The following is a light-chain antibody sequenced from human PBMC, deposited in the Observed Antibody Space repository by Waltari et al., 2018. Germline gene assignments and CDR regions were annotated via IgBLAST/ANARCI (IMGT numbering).Light chain of an antibody. CDR3: SSYTTSDTWV. J-gene: IGLJ3*02. CDR2: DVS. CDR1: SSDVGAYNH. V-gene: IGLV2-14*03. Sequence: QSALPQPASVSGSPSKSITITGTGSSSDVGAYNHVSWYQQHPRKAPKLLIYDVSERPSGVSNRFSGSKSGDTASLTLSGLQAEDEADYYCSSYTTSDTWVFGGGTKLTVL.